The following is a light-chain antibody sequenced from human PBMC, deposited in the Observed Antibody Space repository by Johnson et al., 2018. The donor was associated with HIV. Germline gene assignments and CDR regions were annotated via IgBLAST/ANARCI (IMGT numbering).Light chain of an antibody. Sequence: QPVLTQPPSVSAAPGQKVTISCSGSTSNIGNNYVSWYQQLPGTAPRLLIYENNKRPSGIPDRFSGSKSGTSATLGITGLQTGDDADYYCGTWDNSLSVFVFGTGTKVTVL. V-gene: IGLV1-51*02. J-gene: IGLJ1*01. CDR3: GTWDNSLSVFV. CDR2: ENN. CDR1: TSNIGNNY.